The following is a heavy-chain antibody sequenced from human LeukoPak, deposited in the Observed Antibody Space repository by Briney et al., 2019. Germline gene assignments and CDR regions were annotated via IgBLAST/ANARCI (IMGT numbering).Heavy chain of an antibody. CDR2: INGDGSSS. CDR1: GFTFNNYW. V-gene: IGHV3-74*01. J-gene: IGHJ3*01. CDR3: ARGVYSGSYYDY. D-gene: IGHD1-26*01. Sequence: GGSLRLSCAASGFTFNNYWMHWVRQAPGKGLVWVSRINGDGSSSSYADSVKGRFTISRDNAKNTLYLQMNSLRAEDTAVYYCARGVYSGSYYDYWGQGTMVTVSS.